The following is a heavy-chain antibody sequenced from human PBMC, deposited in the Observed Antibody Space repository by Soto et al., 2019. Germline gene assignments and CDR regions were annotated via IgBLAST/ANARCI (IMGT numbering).Heavy chain of an antibody. CDR1: GFTFSSYA. J-gene: IGHJ3*02. Sequence: EVQLVESGGDLVQPGGSLRLSCAASGFTFSSYAMSWVRQAPAKGLEWVSGISGSGGSGNYADSVKGRFTISRDNSKNRLYLQMNSLRAEDTAIYYCAKIVGSSGWYEDAFDIWGQGTTVTVSS. V-gene: IGHV3-23*04. CDR2: ISGSGGSG. CDR3: AKIVGSSGWYEDAFDI. D-gene: IGHD6-19*01.